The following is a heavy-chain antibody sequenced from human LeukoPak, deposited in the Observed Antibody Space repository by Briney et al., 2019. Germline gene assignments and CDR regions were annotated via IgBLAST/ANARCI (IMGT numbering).Heavy chain of an antibody. J-gene: IGHJ6*02. CDR2: ISGSGGST. Sequence: GGSLRLSCAASGFTFSSYAMSWVRQAPGKGLEWVSAISGSGGSTYYADSVKGRFTISRDNSKNTLYLQMNSLRVEDTAIYYCTRHYGTGFYGMDVWGQGTTVTVSS. V-gene: IGHV3-23*01. CDR1: GFTFSSYA. CDR3: TRHYGTGFYGMDV. D-gene: IGHD3-10*01.